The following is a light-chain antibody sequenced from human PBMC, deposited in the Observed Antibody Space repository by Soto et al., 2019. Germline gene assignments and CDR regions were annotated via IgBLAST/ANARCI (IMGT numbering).Light chain of an antibody. J-gene: IGLJ3*02. V-gene: IGLV4-60*02. CDR1: SGHSSYI. CDR2: LEGSGSY. CDR3: ETWDSNTHTV. Sequence: QPVLTQSSSASASLGSSVKLTCTLSSGHSSYIIAWHQQQPGKAPRYLMKLEGSGSYNKGSGVPDRFSGSRSGADRYLTISSLQFEDAADYYCETWDSNTHTVFGGGTKLTVL.